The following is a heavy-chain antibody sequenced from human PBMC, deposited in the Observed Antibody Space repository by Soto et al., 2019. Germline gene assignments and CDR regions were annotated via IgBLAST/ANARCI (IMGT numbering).Heavy chain of an antibody. D-gene: IGHD1-26*01. V-gene: IGHV3-23*01. CDR2: VSGAGSST. Sequence: GGSLRLSCAASGFTFSSHGMSWVRQAPGKGLEWVSVVSGAGSSTYYADSVKGRFTISRDNSKKTLYLQMNSLRAEDTAVYYCAKVAVGATIGYFDCWGQGTLVTVSS. J-gene: IGHJ4*02. CDR3: AKVAVGATIGYFDC. CDR1: GFTFSSHG.